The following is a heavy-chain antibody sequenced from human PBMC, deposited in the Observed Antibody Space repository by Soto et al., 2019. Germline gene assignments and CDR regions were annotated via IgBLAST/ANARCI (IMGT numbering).Heavy chain of an antibody. V-gene: IGHV3-48*01. Sequence: PGGSLRLSCAASGFTFSSYSMNWVRQAPGKGLEWVSYISSSSSTIYYADAVKGRFTISRDNSKNTLYLQMNSLRAEDTAVYYCARAVDYGDYSYYMDVSGKGTTVTVSS. CDR2: ISSSSSTI. CDR1: GFTFSSYS. CDR3: ARAVDYGDYSYYMDV. D-gene: IGHD4-17*01. J-gene: IGHJ6*03.